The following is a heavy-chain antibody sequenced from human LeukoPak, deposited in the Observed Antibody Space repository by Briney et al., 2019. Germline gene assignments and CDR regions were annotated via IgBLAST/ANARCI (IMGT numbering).Heavy chain of an antibody. J-gene: IGHJ4*02. Sequence: GGSLRLSCAASGFSFSGHWMHWARQLPGKGLVWVSRISPTGSATSYADSVKGRFTVSRDNAKNTLYLQVNNLRAEDTAVYYCARGPSSNWSGLDFWGQGTLLTVSS. CDR1: GFSFSGHW. V-gene: IGHV3-74*01. CDR2: ISPTGSAT. CDR3: ARGPSSNWSGLDF. D-gene: IGHD6-13*01.